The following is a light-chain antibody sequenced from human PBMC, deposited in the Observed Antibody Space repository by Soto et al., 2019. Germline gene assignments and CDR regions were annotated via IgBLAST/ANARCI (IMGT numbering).Light chain of an antibody. CDR3: QQYSTSPGT. CDR1: QSVSSY. J-gene: IGKJ1*01. V-gene: IGKV3-20*01. CDR2: GAS. Sequence: EIVLTQSPGTLSLSPGERATLSCRASQSVSSYLAWYQQKPGQAPSLLIFGASSRATGIPDRFSGSGAGTDFTLTIRGLQPEDFAVYYCQQYSTSPGTFGQGTKVDIK.